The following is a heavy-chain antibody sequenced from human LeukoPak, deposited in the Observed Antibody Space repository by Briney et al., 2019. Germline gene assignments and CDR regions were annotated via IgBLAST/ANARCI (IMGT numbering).Heavy chain of an antibody. CDR1: GFTFSSYG. D-gene: IGHD3-16*02. Sequence: EAGGSLRLSCAASGFTFSSYGMHWVRKAPGKGLEWVALIWYDGSSKHYADSVRGRFTISRDNSKNTLYLQMNSLRAEDTAVYYCARDFELSHWGQGTLVTVSS. V-gene: IGHV3-33*01. CDR2: IWYDGSSK. J-gene: IGHJ4*02. CDR3: ARDFELSH.